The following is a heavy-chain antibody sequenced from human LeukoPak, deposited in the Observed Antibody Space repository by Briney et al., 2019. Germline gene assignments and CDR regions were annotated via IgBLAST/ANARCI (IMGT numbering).Heavy chain of an antibody. CDR2: IGSGGST. CDR1: GFTFSSYA. D-gene: IGHD4-23*01. V-gene: IGHV3-23*01. Sequence: GGSLRLSCAASGFTFSSYAMSWVRQAPGKGLEWVSTIGSGGSTYYADSVKGRFTISRDNSKNTLFLQMNSLRADDTAIYYCAKGDYGGNPDAFDIWGQQTIVTVSS. CDR3: AKGDYGGNPDAFDI. J-gene: IGHJ3*02.